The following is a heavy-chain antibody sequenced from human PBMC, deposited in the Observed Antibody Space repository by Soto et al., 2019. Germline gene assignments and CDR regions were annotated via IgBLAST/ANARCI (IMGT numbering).Heavy chain of an antibody. CDR2: ISSSSSYI. D-gene: IGHD2-2*01. Sequence: EVQLVESGGGLVKPGGSLRLSCAASGFTFSSYSMNWVRQAPGKGLEWVSSISSSSSYIYYADSVKGRFTISRDNAKNSLYLQMRSLGAEDTAVYYCARGGDCSSTSCPGPDAFDIRGQGTMVTVSS. CDR1: GFTFSSYS. CDR3: ARGGDCSSTSCPGPDAFDI. V-gene: IGHV3-21*01. J-gene: IGHJ3*02.